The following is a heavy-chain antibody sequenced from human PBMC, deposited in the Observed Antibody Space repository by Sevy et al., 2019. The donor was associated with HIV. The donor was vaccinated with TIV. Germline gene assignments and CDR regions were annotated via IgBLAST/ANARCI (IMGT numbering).Heavy chain of an antibody. CDR2: ISTSSSYT. V-gene: IGHV3-11*06. Sequence: GGSLRLSCTASGFTFGDYYMSWIRQAPGKGLEWVSYISTSSSYTGYPDSVKGQFTMSRDNAKNSLYLQMNSLRVEDTAVDYCARVRYNYGQKYFDYWGQGTLVTVSS. J-gene: IGHJ4*02. CDR1: GFTFGDYY. CDR3: ARVRYNYGQKYFDY. D-gene: IGHD5-18*01.